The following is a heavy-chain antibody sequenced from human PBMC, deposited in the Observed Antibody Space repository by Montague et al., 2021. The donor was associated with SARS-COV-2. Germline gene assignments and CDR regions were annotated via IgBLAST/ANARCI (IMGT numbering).Heavy chain of an antibody. J-gene: IGHJ4*02. CDR3: AKCTPEAAPEN. CDR2: IYSGGITT. D-gene: IGHD2-15*01. Sequence: SLRLSCAASGFTVRSYAMSWVRQAPGKGLEWVSLIYSGGITTYXXXSVKGRFTISRDNSKNTLYLQMDSLRVEDTAVYYCAKCTPEAAPENWGQGTLVTVSS. V-gene: IGHV3-23*03. CDR1: GFTVRSYA.